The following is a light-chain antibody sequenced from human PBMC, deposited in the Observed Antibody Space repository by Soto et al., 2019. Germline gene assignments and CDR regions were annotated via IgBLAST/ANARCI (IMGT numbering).Light chain of an antibody. Sequence: DIQMTQSPSSVSASVGDRVTITCRASQDISSWLAWYQQKPGKAPKIMIYAASSLQGGVPSRFSGSGSGTEFTLTISSLQPEDFATYYCQQASSFPPTFGQGTKVDIK. J-gene: IGKJ1*01. V-gene: IGKV1-12*01. CDR3: QQASSFPPT. CDR1: QDISSW. CDR2: AAS.